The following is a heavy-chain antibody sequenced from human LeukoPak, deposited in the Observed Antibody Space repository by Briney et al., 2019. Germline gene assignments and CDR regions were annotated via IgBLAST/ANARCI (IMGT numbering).Heavy chain of an antibody. D-gene: IGHD4-17*01. CDR3: ARHDGIFGHGDYGYYYGMDV. CDR2: ISSSSSYI. J-gene: IGHJ6*02. CDR1: GFTFSSYS. V-gene: IGHV3-21*01. Sequence: GGSLRLSCAASGFTFSSYSMNWVRQAPGKGLEWVSSISSSSSYIYYADSVKGRFTISRDNAKNSLYLQMNSLRAEDTAVYYCARHDGIFGHGDYGYYYGMDVWGQGTTVTVSS.